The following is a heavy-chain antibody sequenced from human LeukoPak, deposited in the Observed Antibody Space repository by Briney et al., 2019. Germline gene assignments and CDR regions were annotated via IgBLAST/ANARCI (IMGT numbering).Heavy chain of an antibody. CDR3: ARVGVLLWFGDP. CDR2: ISSSSSYT. V-gene: IGHV3-11*06. D-gene: IGHD3-10*01. J-gene: IGHJ5*02. CDR1: XXXY. Sequence: XXXYMXXIXXXXXXXXXXVSYISSSSSYTNYADSVKGRFTISRDNAKNSLYLQMNSLRAEDTAVYYCARVGVLLWFGDPWGQGTLVTVSS.